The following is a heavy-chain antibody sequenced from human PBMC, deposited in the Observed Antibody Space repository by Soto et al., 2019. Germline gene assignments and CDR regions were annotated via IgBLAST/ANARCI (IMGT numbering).Heavy chain of an antibody. CDR1: GFTFSSYA. CDR3: AKAPGAYYDFWSGYWDY. V-gene: IGHV3-23*01. Sequence: GGSLRLSCAASGFTFSSYAMSWVRQAPGKGLEWVSAISGSGGSTYYADSVKGRFTISRDNSKNTLYLQMNSLRAEDTAVYYCAKAPGAYYDFWSGYWDYWGQGTLVTVSS. J-gene: IGHJ4*02. D-gene: IGHD3-3*01. CDR2: ISGSGGST.